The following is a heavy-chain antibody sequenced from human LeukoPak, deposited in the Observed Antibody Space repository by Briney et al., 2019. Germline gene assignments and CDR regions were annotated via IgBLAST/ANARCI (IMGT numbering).Heavy chain of an antibody. D-gene: IGHD1-1*01. CDR3: ARGGTTGTTVFDY. V-gene: IGHV3-11*04. J-gene: IGHJ4*02. CDR2: ITSSDSTI. Sequence: PGGSLRLSCAASGFTFSDYYMNWIRQAPGKGLEWVSYITSSDSTIYYADSVKGRFTISRDNAKNSLYLQMNSLRAEDTAVYYCARGGTTGTTVFDYWGQGTLVTVSS. CDR1: GFTFSDYY.